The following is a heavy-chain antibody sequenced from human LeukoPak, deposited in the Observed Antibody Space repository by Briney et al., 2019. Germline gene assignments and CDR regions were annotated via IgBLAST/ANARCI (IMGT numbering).Heavy chain of an antibody. V-gene: IGHV4-59*01. CDR1: GGSISSYY. CDR3: ARRGDWFDP. CDR2: IYYSGST. J-gene: IGHJ5*02. Sequence: PSGTLSLTCTVSGGSISSYYWSWIRQPPGKGLEWIGYIYYSGSTNYSPSLKSRVTISVDTSKKQFSLKLSSVTAADTAVYYCARRGDWFDPWGQGTLVTVSS. D-gene: IGHD3-10*01.